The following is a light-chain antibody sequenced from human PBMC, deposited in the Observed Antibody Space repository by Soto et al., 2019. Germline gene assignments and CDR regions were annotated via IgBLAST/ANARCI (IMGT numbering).Light chain of an antibody. CDR2: DVT. CDR1: SSDVGGYNY. J-gene: IGLJ1*01. Sequence: QSALTQPASVSGSPGQSITISCTGTSSDVGGYNYVSWYQQHPGQAPRLMVYDVTNRASGVSDRFSVSKSGNTVSLTISGLQAEDEADYYCASYTTASTYVFGTGTKLTV. V-gene: IGLV2-14*01. CDR3: ASYTTASTYV.